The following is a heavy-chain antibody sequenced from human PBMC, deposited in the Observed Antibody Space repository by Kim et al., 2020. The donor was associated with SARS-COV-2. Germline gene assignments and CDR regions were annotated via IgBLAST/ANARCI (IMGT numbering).Heavy chain of an antibody. Sequence: SETLSLTCTVSGGSISSSSYYWGWICQPPGKGLECIGSIYYSGSTYYNPSLKSRVTISVDTSKNQFSLKLSSVTAADTAVYYCARKMVLGVIKKGSPIDPWGQGTLVTVSS. CDR1: GGSISSSSYY. D-gene: IGHD3-10*01. CDR2: IYYSGST. V-gene: IGHV4-39*01. CDR3: ARKMVLGVIKKGSPIDP. J-gene: IGHJ5*02.